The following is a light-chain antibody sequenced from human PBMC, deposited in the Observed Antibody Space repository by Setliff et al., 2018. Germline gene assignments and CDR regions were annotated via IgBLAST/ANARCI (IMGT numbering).Light chain of an antibody. J-gene: IGLJ1*01. Sequence: QSALTQPASVSGSPGQSITISCTGTYSDVGKYNLVSWYQQHPGKAPKLLIYEVTKRPSGVPDRFSGSKSGNTASLTVSGLQADDEADYFCCSYAASYNPYVFGSGTKVTVL. CDR3: CSYAASYNPYV. CDR2: EVT. CDR1: YSDVGKYNL. V-gene: IGLV2-23*02.